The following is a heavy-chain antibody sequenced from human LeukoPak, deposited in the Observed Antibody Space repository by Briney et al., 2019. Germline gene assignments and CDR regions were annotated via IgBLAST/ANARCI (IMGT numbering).Heavy chain of an antibody. CDR1: GGSFSGYY. CDR3: ARAYSSWYSPSANNWFDP. Sequence: SETLSLTCAVYGGSFSGYYWSWIRQPPGKGLEWIGEINHSGSTNYNPSLKSRVTISVDTSKNQFSLKLSSVTAADTAVYYCARAYSSWYSPSANNWFDPWGQGTLVTVSS. V-gene: IGHV4-34*01. CDR2: INHSGST. D-gene: IGHD6-13*01. J-gene: IGHJ5*02.